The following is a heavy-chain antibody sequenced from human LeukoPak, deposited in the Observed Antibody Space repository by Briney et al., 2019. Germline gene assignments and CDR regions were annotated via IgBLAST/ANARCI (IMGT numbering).Heavy chain of an antibody. CDR3: AMRSGWHDAFDI. J-gene: IGHJ3*02. CDR2: ISSSSYI. V-gene: IGHV3-21*01. Sequence: GGSLRLSCAASGFTFSSYSMNWVRQAPGKGLEWVSSISSSSYIYYADSVKGRFTISRDNAKNSLYLQMNSLRAEDTAVYYCAMRSGWHDAFDIWGQGTMVTVSS. CDR1: GFTFSSYS. D-gene: IGHD5-24*01.